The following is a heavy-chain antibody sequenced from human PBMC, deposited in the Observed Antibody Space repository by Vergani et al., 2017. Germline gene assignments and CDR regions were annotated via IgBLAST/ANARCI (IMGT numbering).Heavy chain of an antibody. CDR3: ARDTEPYYDSSGYTWRAFDI. V-gene: IGHV3-11*04. D-gene: IGHD3-22*01. CDR2: ISSDGGST. J-gene: IGHJ3*02. CDR1: GFTFSDYY. Sequence: VQLVESGGGLVKPGGSLRLSCAASGFTFSDYYMSWIRQAPGKGLEWVSTISSDGGSTYYADSVKGRFTISRDNAKISLYLQMNSLRAEDTAVYYCARDTEPYYDSSGYTWRAFDIWGQGTMVTVSS.